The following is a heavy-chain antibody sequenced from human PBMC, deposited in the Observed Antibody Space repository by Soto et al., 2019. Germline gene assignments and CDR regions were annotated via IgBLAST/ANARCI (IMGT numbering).Heavy chain of an antibody. CDR1: GGTFSSYA. CDR2: IIPIFGTA. D-gene: IGHD4-17*01. J-gene: IGHJ4*02. CDR3: TTDGDYGVPPKFDY. V-gene: IGHV1-69*13. Sequence: ASVKVSCKASGGTFSSYAISWVRQAPGQGLEWMGGIIPIFGTANYAQKFQGRVTITADESTSTAYMELNSLKTEDTAVYYCTTDGDYGVPPKFDYWGQGALVTVSS.